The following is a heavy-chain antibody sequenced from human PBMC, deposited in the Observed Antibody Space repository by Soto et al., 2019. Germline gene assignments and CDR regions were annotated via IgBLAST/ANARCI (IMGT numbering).Heavy chain of an antibody. CDR1: GYTFAFYF. CDR2: INPTGGPT. J-gene: IGHJ4*02. Sequence: ASVKVSCKASGYTFAFYFIHWVRQAPGHGLEWMGTINPTGGPTSYAQKFQGRVTMTRDTSTNTVYMELTSLTYDDTAVHYCTRAEEMATIRFEHWGQGTLVTVSS. CDR3: TRAEEMATIRFEH. V-gene: IGHV1-46*01.